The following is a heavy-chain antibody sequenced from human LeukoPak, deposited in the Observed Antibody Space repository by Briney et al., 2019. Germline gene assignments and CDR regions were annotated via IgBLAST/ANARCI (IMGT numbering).Heavy chain of an antibody. CDR2: ISSSSSYI. CDR1: GFTFSSYS. D-gene: IGHD3-3*01. J-gene: IGHJ3*02. CDR3: ARGGSTIFGVTAFDI. V-gene: IGHV3-21*01. Sequence: GGSLRLSCAASGFTFSSYSMNWVRQAPGKGLGWVSSISSSSSYIYYADSVKGRFTISRDNAKNSLYLQMNSLRAEDTAVYYCARGGSTIFGVTAFDIWGQGTMVTVSS.